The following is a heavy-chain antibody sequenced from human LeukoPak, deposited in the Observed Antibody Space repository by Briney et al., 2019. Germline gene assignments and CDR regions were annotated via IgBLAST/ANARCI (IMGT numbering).Heavy chain of an antibody. CDR1: GFTFSSYS. CDR3: AKVFGRPSYFDY. V-gene: IGHV3-21*01. J-gene: IGHJ4*02. Sequence: GGSLRLSCAASGFTFSSYSMNWVRQAPGKGLEWVSSISSSSSYIYYADSVKGRFTISRDNSKNTLYLQMNSLRAEDTAVYYCAKVFGRPSYFDYWGQGTLVTVSS. D-gene: IGHD3-10*02. CDR2: ISSSSSYI.